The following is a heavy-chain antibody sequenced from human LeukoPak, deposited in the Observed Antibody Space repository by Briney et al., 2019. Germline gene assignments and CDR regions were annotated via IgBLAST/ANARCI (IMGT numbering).Heavy chain of an antibody. CDR2: IRSKANNYAT. CDR3: AKARSSSSFDY. D-gene: IGHD6-6*01. J-gene: IGHJ4*02. Sequence: GGSLRLSCAASGFTFRDSAIHWVRQAPGKELEWIGRIRSKANNYATAYAASVKGRFTISTDESKNTLYLQMNSLRAEDTAVYYCAKARSSSSFDYWGQGILVTVSS. V-gene: IGHV3-73*01. CDR1: GFTFRDSA.